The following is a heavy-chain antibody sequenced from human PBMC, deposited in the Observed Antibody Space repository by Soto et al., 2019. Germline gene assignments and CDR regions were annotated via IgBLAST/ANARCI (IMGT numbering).Heavy chain of an antibody. Sequence: PGGSLRLSCAASGFTFSDFKMNWVRQAPGKRLEWVSFISGSSSYMYYADSVKGRFTISRDNAKNSLYLEMNSLRADDTAVYYCARGHDYWGQGTLVTVSS. CDR3: ARGHDY. CDR2: ISGSSSYM. CDR1: GFTFSDFK. V-gene: IGHV3-21*01. J-gene: IGHJ4*02.